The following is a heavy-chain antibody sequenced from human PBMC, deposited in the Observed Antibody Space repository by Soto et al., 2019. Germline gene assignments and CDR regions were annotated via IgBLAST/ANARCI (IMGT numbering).Heavy chain of an antibody. J-gene: IGHJ6*02. Sequence: GGSLRLSCAASGFSFSSYGMHWVRQAPGRGLEWVTVISKDGNRKYYGESVKGRFSVSRDNDKDTLYLQMNGLRPEDTGVYYCAKGRRQLSALDMWGQGTTVTVSS. V-gene: IGHV3-30*18. CDR1: GFSFSSYG. CDR3: AKGRRQLSALDM. CDR2: ISKDGNRK. D-gene: IGHD2-15*01.